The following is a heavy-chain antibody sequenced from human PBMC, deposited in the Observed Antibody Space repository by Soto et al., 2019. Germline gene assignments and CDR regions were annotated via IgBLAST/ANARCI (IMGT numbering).Heavy chain of an antibody. V-gene: IGHV1-2*02. D-gene: IGHD3-22*01. Sequence: VKVSCKASGYTFTGNYMHWVRQAPGQGLEWMGWINPNSGDINYAQKFQGRVTMTRDTSISTAYMELGRLRFGDTAVYYCAREGRYYDTEAFDIWGQGTMVTVSS. J-gene: IGHJ3*02. CDR2: INPNSGDI. CDR1: GYTFTGNY. CDR3: AREGRYYDTEAFDI.